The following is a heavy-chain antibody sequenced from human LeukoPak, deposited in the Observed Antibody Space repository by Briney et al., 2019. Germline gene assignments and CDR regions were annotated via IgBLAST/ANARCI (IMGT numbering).Heavy chain of an antibody. V-gene: IGHV3-23*01. Sequence: QPGGSLRLSCAASGFTFSSYSMSWVRQAPGKGLEWVSGISGSGDNTYYADSVKGRFTISRDNSKNTLYLQMSSLRAEDTAVYYCAKDHVRTAVITPIDYWGQGTLVTVSS. CDR2: ISGSGDNT. CDR3: AKDHVRTAVITPIDY. CDR1: GFTFSSYS. J-gene: IGHJ4*02. D-gene: IGHD4-23*01.